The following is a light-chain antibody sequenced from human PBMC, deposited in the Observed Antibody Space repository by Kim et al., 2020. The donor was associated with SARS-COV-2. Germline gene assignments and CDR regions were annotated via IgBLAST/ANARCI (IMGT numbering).Light chain of an antibody. V-gene: IGKV3-11*01. Sequence: LSPGERATLSCRASQSVSSYLAWYQQKPGQAPRILIYDASSGVTGIPARFSASGSGTDFTLTIGTLEPEDFGIYYCQQRSSWPPTFGGGTKVDIK. J-gene: IGKJ4*01. CDR1: QSVSSY. CDR3: QQRSSWPPT. CDR2: DAS.